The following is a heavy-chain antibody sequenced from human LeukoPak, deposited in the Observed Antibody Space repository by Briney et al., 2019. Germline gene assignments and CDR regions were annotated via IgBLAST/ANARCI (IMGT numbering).Heavy chain of an antibody. CDR2: ISYDGSNK. Sequence: GRSLRLSCAASGFTFSSYAMHWVRQAPGKGLEWVAVISYDGSNKYYADSVKGRFTISRDNSKNTLYQQMNSLRAEDTAVYYCARDAQNDFWSGSYYYYGMDVWGQGTTVTVSS. D-gene: IGHD3-3*01. V-gene: IGHV3-30-3*01. J-gene: IGHJ6*02. CDR3: ARDAQNDFWSGSYYYYGMDV. CDR1: GFTFSSYA.